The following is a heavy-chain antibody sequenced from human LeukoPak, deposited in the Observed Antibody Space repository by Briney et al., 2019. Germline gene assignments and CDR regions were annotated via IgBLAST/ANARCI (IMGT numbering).Heavy chain of an antibody. CDR1: GGSISTYY. Sequence: SETLSLTCTVSGGSISTYYWSWTRQPPGKGLESIGYIHYTGSTNYNPSLRSRVTISVDTSKNQFSLNLSSVTAADTAVYYCARSDYGNYYFDYWGQGTLVAVSS. V-gene: IGHV4-59*08. D-gene: IGHD4-11*01. J-gene: IGHJ4*02. CDR3: ARSDYGNYYFDY. CDR2: IHYTGST.